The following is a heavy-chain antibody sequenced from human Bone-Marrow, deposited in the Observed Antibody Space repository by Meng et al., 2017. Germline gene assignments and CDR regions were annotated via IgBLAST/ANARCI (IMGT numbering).Heavy chain of an antibody. Sequence: SCAISGDSVSSNSAAWNWIRQSPSRGLEWLGRTYYRSKWYNDYALSVKSRITINPDTSKNQFSLQLNSVTPEDTAVYYCARVRSRSWGDNWFDPWGQGTLVTVSS. CDR2: TYYRSKWYN. V-gene: IGHV6-1*01. CDR1: GDSVSSNSAA. D-gene: IGHD6-13*01. CDR3: ARVRSRSWGDNWFDP. J-gene: IGHJ5*02.